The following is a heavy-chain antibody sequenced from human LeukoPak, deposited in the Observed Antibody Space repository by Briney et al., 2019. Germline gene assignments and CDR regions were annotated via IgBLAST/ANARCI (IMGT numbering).Heavy chain of an antibody. J-gene: IGHJ3*02. CDR1: GFTFDDYG. CDR2: INSDGSST. CDR3: ARDRRLYYYDSRDAFDI. V-gene: IGHV3-74*01. Sequence: GGSLRLSCAASGFTFDDYGMSWVRQAPGKGLVWVSRINSDGSSTSYADSVKGRFTISRDNAKNTLYLQMNSLRAEDTAVYYCARDRRLYYYDSRDAFDIWGQGTMVTVSS. D-gene: IGHD3-22*01.